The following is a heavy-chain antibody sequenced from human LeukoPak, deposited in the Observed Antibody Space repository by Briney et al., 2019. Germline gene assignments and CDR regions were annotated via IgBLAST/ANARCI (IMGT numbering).Heavy chain of an antibody. Sequence: SETLSLTCAVYGRSFSGYYWSWIRQPPGKGLEWIGEINHSGRTNYNPSLKSRVTISVETSKNQFSLKLSPVTAADTAVYYCATAEPAATPGDAFDIWGQGTMVTVSS. V-gene: IGHV4-34*01. CDR2: INHSGRT. CDR3: ATAEPAATPGDAFDI. D-gene: IGHD2-2*01. J-gene: IGHJ3*02. CDR1: GRSFSGYY.